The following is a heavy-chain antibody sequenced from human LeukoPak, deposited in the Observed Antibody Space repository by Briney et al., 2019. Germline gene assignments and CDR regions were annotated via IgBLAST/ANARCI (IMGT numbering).Heavy chain of an antibody. CDR3: ARAPGMYYYDSSGCYLD. D-gene: IGHD3-22*01. CDR1: GGSISSYY. V-gene: IGHV4-59*01. Sequence: KPSETLSLTCTVSGGSISSYYWSWIRQPPGKGLEWIEYIYYSGSTNYIPSLKSRVTISVDTSKNQFSLKLSSVTAADTAVYYCARAPGMYYYDSSGCYLDWGQGTLVTVSS. CDR2: IYYSGST. J-gene: IGHJ4*02.